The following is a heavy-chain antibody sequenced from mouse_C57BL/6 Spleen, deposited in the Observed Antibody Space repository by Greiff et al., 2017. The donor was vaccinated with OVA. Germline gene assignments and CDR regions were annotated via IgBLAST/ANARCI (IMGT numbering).Heavy chain of an antibody. CDR3: AREQMGGSYDLDY. Sequence: DVKLVESGGDLVKPGGSLKLSCAASGFTFSSYGMSWVRQTPDKRLEWVATISSGGSYTYYPDSVKGRFTSARDKAKNTLDLQMSSLKSEDTAMYYCAREQMGGSYDLDYWGQGTTLTVSS. D-gene: IGHD2-12*01. CDR2: ISSGGSYT. J-gene: IGHJ2*01. CDR1: GFTFSSYG. V-gene: IGHV5-6*02.